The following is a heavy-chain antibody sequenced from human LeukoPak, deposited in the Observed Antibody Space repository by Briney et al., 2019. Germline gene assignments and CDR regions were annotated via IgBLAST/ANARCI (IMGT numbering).Heavy chain of an antibody. CDR2: ISYDGSNK. Sequence: PGGSLRLSCAASGFTFSSYAMSWVRQAPGKGLEWVAVISYDGSNKYYADSVKGRFTISRDNSKNTLYLQMNSLRAEDTAVYYCARSWGDSSSLNWFDPWGQGTLVTVSS. J-gene: IGHJ5*02. D-gene: IGHD6-6*01. CDR3: ARSWGDSSSLNWFDP. V-gene: IGHV3-30-3*01. CDR1: GFTFSSYA.